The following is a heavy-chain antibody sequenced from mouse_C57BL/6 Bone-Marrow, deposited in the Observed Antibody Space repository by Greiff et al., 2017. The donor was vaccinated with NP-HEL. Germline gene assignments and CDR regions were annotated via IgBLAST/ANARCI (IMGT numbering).Heavy chain of an antibody. CDR1: GYTFTSYW. Sequence: QVQLQQSGAELVRPGTSVKLSCKASGYTFTSYWMHWVKQRPGQGLEWIGVIDPSDSYTNYNQKFKGKATLTVDTSSSTAYMQLSSLTSEDSAVYYCARSPFYDGYYFDYWGQGTTLTVSS. V-gene: IGHV1-59*01. CDR2: IDPSDSYT. D-gene: IGHD2-3*01. CDR3: ARSPFYDGYYFDY. J-gene: IGHJ2*01.